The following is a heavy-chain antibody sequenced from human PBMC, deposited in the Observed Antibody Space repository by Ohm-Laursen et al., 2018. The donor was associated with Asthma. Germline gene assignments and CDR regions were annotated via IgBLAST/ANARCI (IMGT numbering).Heavy chain of an antibody. D-gene: IGHD3-22*01. CDR2: INYRGST. Sequence: SRTLSLTCTVSGGSVSSGSYYWSCLRQPPGRVLEWIGYINYRGSTNSNPSLNSRVTISVDTSKNQLSLKLSSVTAADTAVYYCARDRPKAGAYYYDSSGFDIWGQGTMVTGSS. V-gene: IGHV4-61*01. CDR1: GGSVSSGSYY. CDR3: ARDRPKAGAYYYDSSGFDI. J-gene: IGHJ3*02.